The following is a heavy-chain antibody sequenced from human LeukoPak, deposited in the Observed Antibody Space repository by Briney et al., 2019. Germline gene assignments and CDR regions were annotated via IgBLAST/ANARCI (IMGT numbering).Heavy chain of an antibody. V-gene: IGHV3-48*03. CDR1: GNTLSSYE. CDR2: IGIVGTTI. D-gene: IGHD5-24*01. Sequence: GGSLRLSCAASGNTLSSYEMIWVRQAPGKGLEWVGYIGIVGTTISYADSVKGRFTVSRDNAKNSLYLQLNSLRAEDTAVYYCATVRWLQPDDWGQGTLVTVSS. CDR3: ATVRWLQPDD. J-gene: IGHJ4*02.